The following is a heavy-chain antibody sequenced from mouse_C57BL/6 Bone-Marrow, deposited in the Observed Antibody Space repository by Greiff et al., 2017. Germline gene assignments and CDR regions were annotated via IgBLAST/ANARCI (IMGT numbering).Heavy chain of an antibody. CDR1: GYTFTSYW. D-gene: IGHD1-1*02. V-gene: IGHV1-64*01. CDR3: ARFCGSFYYYAMDY. CDR2: IHPNSGST. Sequence: QVHVKQPGAELVKPGASVKLSCKASGYTFTSYWMHWVKQRPGQGLEWIGMIHPNSGSTNYNEKFKSKATLTVDKSSSTAYMQLSSLTSEDSAVYYWARFCGSFYYYAMDYWGQGTSVTVSS. J-gene: IGHJ4*01.